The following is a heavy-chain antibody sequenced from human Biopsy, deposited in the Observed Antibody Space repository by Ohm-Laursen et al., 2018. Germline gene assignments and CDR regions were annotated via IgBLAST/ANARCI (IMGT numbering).Heavy chain of an antibody. CDR1: GYTFTGYH. J-gene: IGHJ5*02. CDR3: TRGGYYYDSPAYYYWFDP. V-gene: IGHV1-2*02. D-gene: IGHD3-22*01. CDR2: INAKTGDT. Sequence: SVKVSCKASGYTFTGYHVHWVRQAPGQGLEWMGWINAKTGDTNYAQKFQGRVTMTRDTSISTAYVDLSSLRSDDTAVYYCTRGGYYYDSPAYYYWFDPWGQGTLVTVSS.